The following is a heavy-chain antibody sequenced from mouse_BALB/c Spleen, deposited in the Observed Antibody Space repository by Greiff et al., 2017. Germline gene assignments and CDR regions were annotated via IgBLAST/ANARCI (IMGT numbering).Heavy chain of an antibody. CDR1: GFTFSSFG. D-gene: IGHD2-2*01. CDR2: ISSGSSTI. Sequence: EVKLVESGGGLVQPGGSRKLSCAASGFTFSSFGMHWVRQAPEKGLEWVAYISSGSSTIYYADTVKGRFTISRDNPKNTLFLQMTSLRSEDTAMYDCARFGYGAWFAYWGQGTLVTVSA. CDR3: ARFGYGAWFAY. J-gene: IGHJ3*01. V-gene: IGHV5-17*02.